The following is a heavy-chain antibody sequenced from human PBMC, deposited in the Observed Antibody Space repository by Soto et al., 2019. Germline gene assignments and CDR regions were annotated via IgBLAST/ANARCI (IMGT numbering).Heavy chain of an antibody. Sequence: QVQLQQWGAGLLKPSETLSLNCAVTGGSLSGYYWSWIRQPPGKGLEWIGEVKDGGHTNYSPSLRGXVTHSXXTSNNQFSLRLNSVTAADTGVYYCARGQEGVVATHWDQGSLVTVSS. CDR2: VKDGGHT. D-gene: IGHD5-12*01. V-gene: IGHV4-34*01. CDR1: GGSLSGYY. J-gene: IGHJ4*02. CDR3: ARGQEGVVATH.